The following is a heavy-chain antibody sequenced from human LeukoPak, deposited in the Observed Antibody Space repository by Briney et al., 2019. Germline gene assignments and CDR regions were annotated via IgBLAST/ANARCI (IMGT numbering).Heavy chain of an antibody. Sequence: GGSLRLSCAASGFTFSNYEMNWVRQAPGKGLGWVSYISSSGRTIKDADSVKGRFTISRDNAKNSLYPQMNSLRAEDTAVYYCARVRQWLDFDYWGQGTLVTVSS. CDR2: ISSSGRTI. CDR1: GFTFSNYE. D-gene: IGHD6-19*01. CDR3: ARVRQWLDFDY. J-gene: IGHJ4*02. V-gene: IGHV3-48*03.